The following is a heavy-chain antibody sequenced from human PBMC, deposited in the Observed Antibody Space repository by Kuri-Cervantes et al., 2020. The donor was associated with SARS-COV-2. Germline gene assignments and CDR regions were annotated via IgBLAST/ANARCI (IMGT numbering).Heavy chain of an antibody. J-gene: IGHJ4*02. Sequence: ASVKVSCKASGYTFTGYYMHWVRQAPGQGLEWMGWINPNSGGTNYAQKFQGRVTMTRDTSISTAYMELSRLRSDDTAVYYCARVDFWSSYVDYWGQGTLVTVSS. CDR2: INPNSGGT. D-gene: IGHD3-3*01. CDR1: GYTFTGYY. V-gene: IGHV1-2*02. CDR3: ARVDFWSSYVDY.